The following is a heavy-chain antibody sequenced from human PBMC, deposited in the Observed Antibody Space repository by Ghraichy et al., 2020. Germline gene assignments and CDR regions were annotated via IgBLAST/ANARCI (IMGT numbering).Heavy chain of an antibody. CDR1: GESFSGYS. CDR2: VDHSGRS. CDR3: ARGLTKTVVRGFLIGVAYSSDYRYV. J-gene: IGHJ6*03. V-gene: IGHV4-34*01. D-gene: IGHD3-10*01. Sequence: SETLSLTCAVYGESFSGYSWTWIRQPPGTGLEWIGEVDHSGRSSHNPSLKSRVTISVDTSKNQFSLKVNSVAAADTAVYYCARGLTKTVVRGFLIGVAYSSDYRYVWGKGTTLTVSS.